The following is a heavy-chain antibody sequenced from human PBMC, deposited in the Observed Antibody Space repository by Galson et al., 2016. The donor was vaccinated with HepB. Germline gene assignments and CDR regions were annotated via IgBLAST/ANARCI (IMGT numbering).Heavy chain of an antibody. CDR1: GYTFTSYG. V-gene: IGHV1-18*01. CDR3: ARRSSATLNYYYNGKDV. J-gene: IGHJ6*02. D-gene: IGHD5-12*01. CDR2: ISAYNGNT. Sequence: SVKVSCKASGYTFTSYGISWVRQAPGQGLEWMGWISAYNGNTNYAQKLQGRVTMTTDTSTSTAYMELRSLRSDDTAVYYCARRSSATLNYYYNGKDVWGQGTTVTVSS.